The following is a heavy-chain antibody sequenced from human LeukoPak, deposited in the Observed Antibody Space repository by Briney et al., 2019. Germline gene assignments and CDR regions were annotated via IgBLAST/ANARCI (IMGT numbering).Heavy chain of an antibody. Sequence: GGSLRLSCTASGFAFSAYAMTWVRHVPGKGLEWVSPLTANSDDTTYADSVRGRFIMSRDNSKNSLYLQMNNLRAEDTATYYCGRDPNGNYVGAFEFWGQGTLVTVSS. CDR3: GRDPNGNYVGAFEF. CDR1: GFAFSAYA. V-gene: IGHV3-23*01. D-gene: IGHD1-7*01. CDR2: LTANSDDT. J-gene: IGHJ3*01.